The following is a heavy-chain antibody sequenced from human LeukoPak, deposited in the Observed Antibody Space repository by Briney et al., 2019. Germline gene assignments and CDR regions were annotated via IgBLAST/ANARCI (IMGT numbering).Heavy chain of an antibody. CDR3: ASSPVGGSWGGGAFDI. D-gene: IGHD1-26*01. J-gene: IGHJ3*02. CDR1: GYSISSGYY. CDR2: IYHSGST. Sequence: SETLSLTCTVSGYSISSGYYWGWIRQPPGKGLEWIGSIYHSGSTYYNPSLKSRVTISGDTSKNQFSLKLSSVTAADTAVYYCASSPVGGSWGGGAFDIWGQGTMVTVSS. V-gene: IGHV4-38-2*02.